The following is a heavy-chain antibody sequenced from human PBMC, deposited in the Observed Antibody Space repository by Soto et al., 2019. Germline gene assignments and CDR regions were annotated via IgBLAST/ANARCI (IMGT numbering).Heavy chain of an antibody. Sequence: GGSLRLSCTGSGFSSSNFAMSWVRQAPGKGLEWVSSISGSGHRKGYAESVKGRFTISRDDSKSTVYLQMNSLRVEDRAVYYCAKDTQWLARGNFDYWGPGTLVTVSS. CDR3: AKDTQWLARGNFDY. V-gene: IGHV3-23*01. J-gene: IGHJ4*02. CDR2: ISGSGHRK. CDR1: GFSSSNFA. D-gene: IGHD6-19*01.